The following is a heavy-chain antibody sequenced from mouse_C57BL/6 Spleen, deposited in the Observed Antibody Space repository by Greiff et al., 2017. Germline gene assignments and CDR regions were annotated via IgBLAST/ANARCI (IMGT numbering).Heavy chain of an antibody. D-gene: IGHD2-3*01. CDR3: ARSDGYSYAMDY. CDR1: GFTFSDYG. J-gene: IGHJ4*01. V-gene: IGHV5-15*01. CDR2: ISNLAYSI. Sequence: EVQVVESGGGLVQPGGSLKLSCAASGFTFSDYGMAWVRQAPRKGPEWVAFISNLAYSIYYADTVTGRFPISRENAKNTLYLEMSSLRSEDTTMYYCARSDGYSYAMDYWGQGTSVTVSS.